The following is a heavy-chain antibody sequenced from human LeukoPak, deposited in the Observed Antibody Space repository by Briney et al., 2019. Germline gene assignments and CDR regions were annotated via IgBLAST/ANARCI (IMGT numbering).Heavy chain of an antibody. CDR3: ARDCGGSCYALVTDAFDI. J-gene: IGHJ3*02. CDR2: IWYDGSNK. V-gene: IGHV3-33*01. Sequence: GGSLRLSCAASGFTFSSYGMHWVRQAPGKGLEWVAVIWYDGSNKYYADSVKGRFTISRDNSKNSLYLQMNSLRAEDTAVYYCARDCGGSCYALVTDAFDIWGQGTMVTVSS. CDR1: GFTFSSYG. D-gene: IGHD2-15*01.